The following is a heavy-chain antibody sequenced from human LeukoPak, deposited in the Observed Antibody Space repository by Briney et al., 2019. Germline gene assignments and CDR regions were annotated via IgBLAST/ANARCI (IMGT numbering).Heavy chain of an antibody. D-gene: IGHD6-13*01. J-gene: IGHJ6*03. CDR2: IYPGDSDT. Sequence: GESLKISCKGSGYSFTSYWIGWVRQMPGKGLEWMGIIYPGDSDTRYSPSFQGQVTISADKSISTAYLQWSSLKASDTAMYDCASALAAAGIGKDYYDMDVWGKGTTVTVSS. CDR3: ASALAAAGIGKDYYDMDV. CDR1: GYSFTSYW. V-gene: IGHV5-51*01.